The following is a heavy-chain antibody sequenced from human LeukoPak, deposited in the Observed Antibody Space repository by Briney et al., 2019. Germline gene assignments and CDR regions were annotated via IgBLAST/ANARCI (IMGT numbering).Heavy chain of an antibody. J-gene: IGHJ4*02. CDR1: GGSFSGYY. Sequence: SETLSLTCAVYGGSFSGYYWSWIRQPPGKGLEWIGEINHSGSTNYNPSLKSRVTISVDTSKNQFSLKLSSVTAADTAVYYCARANYGSGSYYVYWGQGTLVTVSS. CDR2: INHSGST. D-gene: IGHD3-10*01. CDR3: ARANYGSGSYYVY. V-gene: IGHV4-34*01.